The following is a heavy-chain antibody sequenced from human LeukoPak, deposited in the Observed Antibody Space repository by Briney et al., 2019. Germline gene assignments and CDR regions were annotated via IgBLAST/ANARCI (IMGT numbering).Heavy chain of an antibody. CDR3: ARVIAVAGPADY. V-gene: IGHV1-2*02. CDR1: GYTFTGYY. J-gene: IGHJ4*02. D-gene: IGHD6-19*01. CDR2: INPNSGGT. Sequence: ASVKVSCKASGYTFTGYYMHWVRQAPGQGLEWMGWINPNSGGTNYAQKFQGRVTMTRDTSISTAYMELSRLRSDDTPVYYCARVIAVAGPADYWGQGTLVTVSS.